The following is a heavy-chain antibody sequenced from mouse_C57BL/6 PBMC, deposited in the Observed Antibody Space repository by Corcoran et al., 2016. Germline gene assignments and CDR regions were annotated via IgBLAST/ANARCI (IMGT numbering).Heavy chain of an antibody. CDR1: GYTLTDYY. D-gene: IGHD4-1*01. V-gene: IGHV1-84*01. CDR3: ASNWYYAMDY. CDR2: IYPGSGNT. Sequence: QIQLQQSGPELVKPGASVKLSCKASGYTLTDYYINWVKQRPGQGLEWIGWIYPGSGNTKYNEKFKGKATVTVDTSSSTAYMQLSSLTSEDSAVYFCASNWYYAMDYWGQGTSVTVSS. J-gene: IGHJ4*01.